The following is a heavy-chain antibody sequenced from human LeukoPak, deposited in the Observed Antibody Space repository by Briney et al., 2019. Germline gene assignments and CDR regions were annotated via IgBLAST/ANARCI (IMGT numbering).Heavy chain of an antibody. CDR1: GGSVSSGSHY. CDR2: IYYRGTT. D-gene: IGHD6-19*01. CDR3: ARSFYSSGWYTPLRWFDT. J-gene: IGHJ5*02. Sequence: SETLSLTCTVSGGSVSSGSHYWNWIPQSPGRGLEWIGHIYYRGTTNYTPSLKSRVTRSDDTSMNQFSLRLSSVTAADTAVYFCARSFYSSGWYTPLRWFDTWGQGTPVTVSS. V-gene: IGHV4-61*01.